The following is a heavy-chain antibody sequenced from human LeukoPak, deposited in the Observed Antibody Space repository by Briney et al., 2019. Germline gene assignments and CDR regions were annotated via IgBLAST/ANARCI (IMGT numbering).Heavy chain of an antibody. CDR2: IIPIFGTA. V-gene: IGHV1-69*13. CDR1: GGTFSSYA. Sequence: ASVKVSCKASGGTFSSYAISWVRQAPGQGLEWMGGIIPIFGTANYAQKFQGRVTITADESTSTAYMELSSLRAEDTAVYYCARGRSGWYFDYWGQGTLVTVSS. D-gene: IGHD6-19*01. J-gene: IGHJ4*02. CDR3: ARGRSGWYFDY.